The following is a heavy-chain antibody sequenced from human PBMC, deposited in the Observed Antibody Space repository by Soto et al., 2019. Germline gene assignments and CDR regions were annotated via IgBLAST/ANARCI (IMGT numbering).Heavy chain of an antibody. CDR3: AKDGQWLVLDYYYGMDV. V-gene: IGHV3-23*01. CDR1: GFTFSSYA. J-gene: IGHJ6*02. Sequence: GGSLRLSCAASGFTFSSYAMSWVRQAPGKGLEWVSAISGSGGSTYYADSVKGRFTISRDNSKTTLYLQMNSLRAGDTAVYYCAKDGQWLVLDYYYGMDVWGQGTTVTVS. D-gene: IGHD6-19*01. CDR2: ISGSGGST.